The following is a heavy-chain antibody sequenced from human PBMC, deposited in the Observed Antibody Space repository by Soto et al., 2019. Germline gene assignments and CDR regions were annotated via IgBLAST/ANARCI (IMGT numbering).Heavy chain of an antibody. CDR2: IIPIFGTA. V-gene: IGHV1-69*13. CDR3: ARGLITAMGLCFFDY. D-gene: IGHD5-18*01. J-gene: IGHJ4*02. CDR1: GGTFSSYA. Sequence: SVKVSCKASGGTFSSYAISWVRQAPGQGLEWMGGIIPIFGTANYAQKFQGRVTITADESTSTAYMELSSLRSEDTAVYYCARGLITAMGLCFFDYWGQGTLVTVSS.